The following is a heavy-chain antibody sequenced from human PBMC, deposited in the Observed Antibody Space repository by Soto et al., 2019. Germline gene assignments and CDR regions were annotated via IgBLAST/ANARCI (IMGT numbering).Heavy chain of an antibody. V-gene: IGHV1-18*01. CDR2: ISAYNGNT. D-gene: IGHD3-10*01. CDR1: GYDFSEYG. CDR3: ARETDIIEGSCFWLEA. J-gene: IGHJ5*02. Sequence: QVQLVQSGSEVKMTGASVRVSCKASGYDFSEYGISWLRQAPGQRLEWMGWISAYNGNTKYAQNFQGRVTLTTDTSTSTAHMEIKKMRSNDTVMYFCARETDIIEGSCFWLEAWGQGPLVTVSA.